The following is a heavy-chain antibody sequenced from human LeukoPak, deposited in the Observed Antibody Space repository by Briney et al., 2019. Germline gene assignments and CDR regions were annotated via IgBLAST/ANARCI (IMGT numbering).Heavy chain of an antibody. V-gene: IGHV4-59*12. CDR2: IYYSGST. Sequence: SETLSLSCTVSGSSISCYYWSWIRQPPGKGLEWIGYIYYSGSTNYNPSLKSRVTISADTSKNQFYLKLSSVTAADTAVYYCARVRRYCSGGSCFRWLDPWGQGTLVTVSS. J-gene: IGHJ5*02. D-gene: IGHD2-15*01. CDR3: ARVRRYCSGGSCFRWLDP. CDR1: GSSISCYY.